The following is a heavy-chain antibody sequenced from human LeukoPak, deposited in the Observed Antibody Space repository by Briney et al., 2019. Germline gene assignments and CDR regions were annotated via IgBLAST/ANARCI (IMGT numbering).Heavy chain of an antibody. CDR1: GFTFSSYA. D-gene: IGHD6-6*01. J-gene: IGHJ4*02. CDR2: ISGSGGST. V-gene: IGHV3-23*01. Sequence: GGSLRLSCAASGFTFSSYAMSWVRQAPGKGLEWVSAISGSGGSTYYADSVKGRFTISRDNSKNTLYLQMNSLRAEDTAVYYCAKDLRFGRSSSSGRYFDYWGQGTLVTVSS. CDR3: AKDLRFGRSSSSGRYFDY.